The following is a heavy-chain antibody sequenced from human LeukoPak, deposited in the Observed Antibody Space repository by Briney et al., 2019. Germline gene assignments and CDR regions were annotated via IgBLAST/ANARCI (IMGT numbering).Heavy chain of an antibody. CDR3: ARNSSTIVPRPDPHYYYNYMDV. Sequence: SETLSLTCTVSGGSISSGYYYWGWIRQPPGKGLEWIGSVFYSGSTSYNPSFKSRITMSVDTSKNQFSLRLNSVTAADTAVYYCARNSSTIVPRPDPHYYYNYMDVWGKGTTVTVSS. CDR1: GGSISSGYYY. CDR2: VFYSGST. J-gene: IGHJ6*03. D-gene: IGHD6-6*01. V-gene: IGHV4-39*01.